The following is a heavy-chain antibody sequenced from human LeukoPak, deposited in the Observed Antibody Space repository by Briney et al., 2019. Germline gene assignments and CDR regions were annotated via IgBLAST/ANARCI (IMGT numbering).Heavy chain of an antibody. CDR3: ATSMLSSGGFDI. CDR2: INPNSGGT. D-gene: IGHD2-15*01. J-gene: IGHJ3*02. CDR1: GYSFTGYY. Sequence: ASVKVSCKASGYSFTGYYLHWVRQAPGQGLEWMGWINPNSGGTNYAQKFQGRVTMTRDTSISTAYMELSSLRSEDTAVYYCATSMLSSGGFDIWGQGTMVTVSS. V-gene: IGHV1-2*02.